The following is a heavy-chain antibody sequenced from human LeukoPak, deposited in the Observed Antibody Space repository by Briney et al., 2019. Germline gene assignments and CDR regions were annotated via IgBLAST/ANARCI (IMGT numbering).Heavy chain of an antibody. CDR3: ARRFYGSGSYWDY. D-gene: IGHD3-10*01. V-gene: IGHV4-39*01. CDR2: IYYSGST. CDR1: GGSITSSTYY. J-gene: IGHJ4*02. Sequence: SETLSLTCTVSGGSITSSTYYWGWIRQPPGKGLEWIVSIYYSGSTYYNPSLKSRLTISVDTTKNQFSLKLSSVTAADTAVYYCARRFYGSGSYWDYWGQGTLVTVSS.